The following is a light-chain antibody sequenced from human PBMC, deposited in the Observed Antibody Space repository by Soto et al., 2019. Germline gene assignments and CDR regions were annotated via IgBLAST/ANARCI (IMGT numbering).Light chain of an antibody. CDR2: DAY. V-gene: IGKV1-5*01. Sequence: DIQMTQSPSTLSASVGDTVTITCRASQSISNWLAWYQQRPGIAPKLLIFDAYILQSGVPPRFSGSGAGTEFTLSISRLQTDDSETYYCQQYGSCYTITFGGGTKVDIK. J-gene: IGKJ4*01. CDR1: QSISNW. CDR3: QQYGSCYTIT.